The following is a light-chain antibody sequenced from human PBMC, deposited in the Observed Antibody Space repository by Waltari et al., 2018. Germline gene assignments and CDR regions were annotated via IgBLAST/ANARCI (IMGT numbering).Light chain of an antibody. V-gene: IGKV4-1*01. Sequence: DIVMTQSPDSLAVSLGERATINCKSSQSVLYSSNNNNYLAWDQQKPGQPPKLPIYWASTRESGVPDRFSGSGSGTDFTLTISSLQAEDVAVYYCQQYYSTPYTFGQGTKLEIK. CDR3: QQYYSTPYT. J-gene: IGKJ2*01. CDR2: WAS. CDR1: QSVLYSSNNNNY.